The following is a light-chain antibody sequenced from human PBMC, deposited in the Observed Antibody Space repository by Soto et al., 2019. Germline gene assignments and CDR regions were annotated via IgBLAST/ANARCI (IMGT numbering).Light chain of an antibody. Sequence: QSVLTQPPSASGTPGQRVTISCSGSSSNIGTNTVNWYQQFPGTAPELLIYSNDQRPSGVPNRFSGSKSGTSASLAISGLQAEDEADYYCISYSSSTTLVVFGPGTKVTVL. V-gene: IGLV1-44*01. CDR3: ISYSSSTTLVV. CDR2: SND. CDR1: SSNIGTNT. J-gene: IGLJ1*01.